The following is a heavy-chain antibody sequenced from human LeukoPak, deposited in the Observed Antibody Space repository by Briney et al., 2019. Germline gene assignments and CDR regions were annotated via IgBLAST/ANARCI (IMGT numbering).Heavy chain of an antibody. CDR2: ISAYNGNT. Sequence: VASVKVSCKASGYTFTSYGISWVRQAPGQGLEWMGWISAYNGNTNYAQKLQGRVTMTTDTSTSTAYMELRSLRSDDTAVYYCASLGEQWLEGLNAFDIWGQETMVTVSS. J-gene: IGHJ3*02. CDR3: ASLGEQWLEGLNAFDI. D-gene: IGHD6-19*01. CDR1: GYTFTSYG. V-gene: IGHV1-18*01.